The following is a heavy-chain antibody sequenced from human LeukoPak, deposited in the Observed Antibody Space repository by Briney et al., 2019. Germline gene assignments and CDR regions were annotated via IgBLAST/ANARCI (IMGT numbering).Heavy chain of an antibody. CDR1: GYSFTCYW. Sequence: GESLNISCKGSGYSFTCYWIGWVRQLPGKGLGWMGIIYPGDSDTRYSPSFQGQVTISADKSISTAYLQWSSLKASDTAMYYCARLDYDILTGLFYYFDYWGQGTLVTVSS. CDR3: ARLDYDILTGLFYYFDY. V-gene: IGHV5-51*01. CDR2: IYPGDSDT. J-gene: IGHJ4*02. D-gene: IGHD3-9*01.